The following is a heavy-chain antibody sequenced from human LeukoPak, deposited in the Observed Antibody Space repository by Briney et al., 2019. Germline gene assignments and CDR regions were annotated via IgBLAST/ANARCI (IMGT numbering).Heavy chain of an antibody. V-gene: IGHV1-18*04. J-gene: IGHJ5*02. CDR2: ISAYNGNT. CDR3: ARGGVDCSGGSCPKSWFDP. Sequence: ASVKLSCKASGYTFTSYGISWVRQAPGPGLEWMGWISAYNGNTNYAQKPHGRVTMTTDTSTRTAYMELRSLRADDTAVYYCARGGVDCSGGSCPKSWFDPWGQGTLVTVSS. D-gene: IGHD2-15*01. CDR1: GYTFTSYG.